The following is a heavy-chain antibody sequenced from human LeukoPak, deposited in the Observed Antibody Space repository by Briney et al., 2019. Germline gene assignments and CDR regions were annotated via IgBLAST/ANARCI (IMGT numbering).Heavy chain of an antibody. J-gene: IGHJ4*02. CDR2: IYSGGST. V-gene: IGHV3-66*04. Sequence: PGGSLRLSCTVSGFTVSSNYMSWVRQAPGKGLEWVSVIYSGGSTYYADSVKGRVTISRDNSKNTLYLQMNSLRAEDTAVYYCARRGYGDYAPFDYWGQGTLVTVSS. D-gene: IGHD4-17*01. CDR3: ARRGYGDYAPFDY. CDR1: GFTVSSNY.